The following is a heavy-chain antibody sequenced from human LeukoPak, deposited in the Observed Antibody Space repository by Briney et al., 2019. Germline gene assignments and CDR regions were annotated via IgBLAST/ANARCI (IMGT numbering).Heavy chain of an antibody. CDR1: GGSFSGYY. CDR3: ARGQRGSSWYGPPRYNWFDP. J-gene: IGHJ5*02. Sequence: PSETLSLTCAVYGGSFSGYYWSWIRQPPGKGLEWIGEVNHSGSTNYNPSLKSRVTISVDTSKNQFSLKLSSVTAADTAVYYCARGQRGSSWYGPPRYNWFDPWGQGTLVTVSS. V-gene: IGHV4-34*01. CDR2: VNHSGST. D-gene: IGHD6-13*01.